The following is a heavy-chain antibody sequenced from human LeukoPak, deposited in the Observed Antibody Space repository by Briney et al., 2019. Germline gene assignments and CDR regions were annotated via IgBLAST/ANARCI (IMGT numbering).Heavy chain of an antibody. Sequence: GASVKVSCKASGYTFTSYGISWVRQAPGQGLEWMGWISAYNGNTNYAQKLQDRVTMTTDTSTSTAYMELRSLRSDDTAVYYCARGLPPADYYYYGMDVWGQGTTVTVSS. CDR2: ISAYNGNT. CDR1: GYTFTSYG. D-gene: IGHD2-15*01. CDR3: ARGLPPADYYYYGMDV. V-gene: IGHV1-18*01. J-gene: IGHJ6*02.